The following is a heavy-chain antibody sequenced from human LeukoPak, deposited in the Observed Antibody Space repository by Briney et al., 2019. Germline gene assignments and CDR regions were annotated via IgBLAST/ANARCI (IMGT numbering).Heavy chain of an antibody. CDR1: GFTFKSYA. J-gene: IGHJ4*02. CDR2: IKQDGSEK. Sequence: GGSLRLSCSASGFTFKSYAMHWVRQAPGKGLEWVANIKQDGSEKNYVDSVKGRFTISRDNAKKSLFLQMNSLRAEDTAVYYCASGLWTYGYWGQGTLVTVSS. CDR3: ASGLWTYGY. V-gene: IGHV3-7*03. D-gene: IGHD3-10*01.